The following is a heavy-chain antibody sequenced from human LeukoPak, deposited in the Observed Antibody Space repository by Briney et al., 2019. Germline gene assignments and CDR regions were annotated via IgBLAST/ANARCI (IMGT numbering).Heavy chain of an antibody. CDR3: ARGSGYDPNWFDP. CDR2: INWNGGST. J-gene: IGHJ5*02. V-gene: IGHV3-20*01. Sequence: GGSLRLSCAASGFTFEDYGMSWVRQAPGKGLDWVSGINWNGGSTGYADSVKGRFTISRDNAKNSLYLQVNSLRAEDTALYHCARGSGYDPNWFDPWGQGTLVTVSS. D-gene: IGHD5-12*01. CDR1: GFTFEDYG.